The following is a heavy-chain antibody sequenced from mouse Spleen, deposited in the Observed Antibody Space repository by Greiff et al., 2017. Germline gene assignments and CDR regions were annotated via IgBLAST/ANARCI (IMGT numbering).Heavy chain of an antibody. CDR2: ISSGGSYT. CDR3: ARQGGLRQYYFDY. Sequence: EVKVVESGGGLVKPGGSLKLSCAASGFTFSSYAMSWVRQTPEKRLEWVATISSGGSYTYYPDSVKGRFTISRDNAKNTLYLQMSSLRSEDTAMYYCARQGGLRQYYFDYWGQGTTLTVSS. J-gene: IGHJ2*01. CDR1: GFTFSSYA. V-gene: IGHV5-9-3*01. D-gene: IGHD1-1*01.